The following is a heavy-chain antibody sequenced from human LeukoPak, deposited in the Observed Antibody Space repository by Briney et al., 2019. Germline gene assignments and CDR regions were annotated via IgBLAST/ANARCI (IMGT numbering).Heavy chain of an antibody. D-gene: IGHD3-9*01. V-gene: IGHV1-69*06. CDR3: ARDSDHILTGYYPGSADYYYYYRMDV. Sequence: SVKVSCKASGGTHISYAISWVRQAHAQGRGWMGGTIPSFGTANNAQKFQGRFPISADNSTRTAYMELSTLRSENTALYYCARDSDHILTGYYPGSADYYYYYRMDVWRKGATVTVSS. J-gene: IGHJ6*04. CDR1: GGTHISYA. CDR2: TIPSFGTA.